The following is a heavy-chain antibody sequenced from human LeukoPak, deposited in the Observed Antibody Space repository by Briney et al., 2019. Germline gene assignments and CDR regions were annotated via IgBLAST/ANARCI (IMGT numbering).Heavy chain of an antibody. J-gene: IGHJ6*02. CDR3: ATCGSSDSSSWEGCDYYYGMDV. D-gene: IGHD6-13*01. Sequence: SVKVSCKASGFTFTSSAMQWVRQARGQRFEWIGWIVVGSGNTNYAQKFQERVTITRDMSTSTAYMELSSLRSEDTAVYYCATCGSSDSSSWEGCDYYYGMDVWGQGTTVTVSS. V-gene: IGHV1-58*02. CDR2: IVVGSGNT. CDR1: GFTFTSSA.